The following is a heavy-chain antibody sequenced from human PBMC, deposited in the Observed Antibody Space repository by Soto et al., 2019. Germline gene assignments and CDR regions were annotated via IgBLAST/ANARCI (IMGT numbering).Heavy chain of an antibody. CDR1: GGSISSSSSY. V-gene: IGHV4-39*01. CDR2: IYYSGNT. CDR3: ARQLTTVTAAWFDP. Sequence: QLQLQESGPGLVKPSETLSLTCTVSGGSISSSSSYWGWIRQPPGKGLEWIGSIYYSGNTYYNPSLKSRVTIYLATSKNQFSLKLPSVTAADTAVYHCARQLTTVTAAWFDPWGQGTLVTVSS. D-gene: IGHD4-4*01. J-gene: IGHJ5*02.